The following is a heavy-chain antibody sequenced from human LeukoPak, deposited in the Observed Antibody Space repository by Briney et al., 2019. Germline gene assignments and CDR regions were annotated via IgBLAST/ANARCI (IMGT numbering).Heavy chain of an antibody. J-gene: IGHJ4*02. V-gene: IGHV4-34*01. CDR2: INHSGST. CDR3: ATRSPEAGFDY. Sequence: SETLSLTCAVYGGSFSGYYWSWIRQPLGKGLEWIGEINHSGSTNYNPSLKSRVTISVDTSKNQFSLKLSSVTAADTAVYYCATRSPEAGFDYWGQGTLVTVSS. D-gene: IGHD6-19*01. CDR1: GGSFSGYY.